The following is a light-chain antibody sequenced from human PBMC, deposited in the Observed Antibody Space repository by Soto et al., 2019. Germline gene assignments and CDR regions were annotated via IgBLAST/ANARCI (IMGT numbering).Light chain of an antibody. CDR1: QRISNSY. J-gene: IGKJ1*01. CDR3: QQYSSKWRT. Sequence: EIVLTQSPGTLSLSPQERATLSCRASQRISNSYLAWYQQNPGQAPRLLIYGASSRATGIPDRFSGSGSGTDFTLSISRLEPEDFAVYYCQQYSSKWRTFGQGTKVDIK. V-gene: IGKV3-20*01. CDR2: GAS.